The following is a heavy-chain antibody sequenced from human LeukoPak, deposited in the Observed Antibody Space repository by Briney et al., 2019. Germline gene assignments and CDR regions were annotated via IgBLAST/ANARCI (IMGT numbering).Heavy chain of an antibody. CDR2: IYHSGST. Sequence: PSETLSLTCTVSGYSISNGYYWSWIRQPPGKGLEWIGSIYHSGSTYYNPSLKSRVTKSVDTSKNQFSLKLSSVTAADTAVYYCARVLGYYYGSGSPYYFDYWGQGTLVTVSS. J-gene: IGHJ4*02. CDR3: ARVLGYYYGSGSPYYFDY. V-gene: IGHV4-38-2*02. CDR1: GYSISNGYY. D-gene: IGHD3-10*01.